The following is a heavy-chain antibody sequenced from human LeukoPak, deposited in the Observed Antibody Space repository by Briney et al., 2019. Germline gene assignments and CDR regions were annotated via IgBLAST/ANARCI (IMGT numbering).Heavy chain of an antibody. D-gene: IGHD5-12*01. J-gene: IGHJ4*02. CDR1: GGSISSYY. CDR3: ARDLTMVVATIFDY. V-gene: IGHV4-4*07. Sequence: SETLSLTCTVSGGSISSYYWSWIRQPAGKGLEWIGRIYTSGSTNYNPSLKSRVTMSVDTSKNQFSLKLSSVTAADTAAYYCARDLTMVVATIFDYWGQGTLVTVSS. CDR2: IYTSGST.